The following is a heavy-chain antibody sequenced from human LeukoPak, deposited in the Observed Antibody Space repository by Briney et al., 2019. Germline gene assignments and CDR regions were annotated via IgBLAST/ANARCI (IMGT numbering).Heavy chain of an antibody. Sequence: ASVKVSCKASGYTFTSYGISWVRQAPGQGLEWMGWISAYNGNTNYAQKLQGRVTMTTDTSTSTAYMELRSLRSDDTAVYYCARGLGITITFGGVTVDYWGQGTLVTVSS. V-gene: IGHV1-18*01. CDR2: ISAYNGNT. CDR3: ARGLGITITFGGVTVDY. D-gene: IGHD3-16*01. J-gene: IGHJ4*02. CDR1: GYTFTSYG.